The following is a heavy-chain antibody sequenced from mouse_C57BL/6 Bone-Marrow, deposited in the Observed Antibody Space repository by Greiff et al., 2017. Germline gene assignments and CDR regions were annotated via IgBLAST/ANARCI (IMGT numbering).Heavy chain of an antibody. CDR1: GFNIKDDY. J-gene: IGHJ4*01. Sequence: VQLQQSGAELVRPGASVKLSCTASGFNIKDDYMHWVKQRPEQGLEWIGWIDPENGDTEYASKFQGKATITAATSSNTAYLQLSSLTTEDTAVYYCTNGGMDYWGQGTSVTVSS. V-gene: IGHV14-4*01. CDR3: TNGGMDY. CDR2: IDPENGDT.